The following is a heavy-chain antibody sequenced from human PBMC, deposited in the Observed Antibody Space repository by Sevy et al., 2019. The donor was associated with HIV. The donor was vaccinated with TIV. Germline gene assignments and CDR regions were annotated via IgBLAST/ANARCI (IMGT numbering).Heavy chain of an antibody. CDR1: GFTFSDNY. J-gene: IGHJ4*02. CDR3: ARVRYNYGSYYFDH. Sequence: GGSLRLSCAASGFTFSDNYMSWIRQAPGKGLEWVSYISSRGRTIYYADSVKGRFTISRDNANNSLYLQMKSLGAEDTVVYYCARVRYNYGSYYFDHWGQGTLVTVSS. D-gene: IGHD5-18*01. CDR2: ISSRGRTI. V-gene: IGHV3-11*01.